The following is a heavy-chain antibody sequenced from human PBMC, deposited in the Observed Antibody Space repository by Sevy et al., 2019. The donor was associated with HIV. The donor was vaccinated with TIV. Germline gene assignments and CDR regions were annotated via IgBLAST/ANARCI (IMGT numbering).Heavy chain of an antibody. J-gene: IGHJ4*02. CDR2: ISSSGSTI. V-gene: IGHV3-11*01. Sequence: GGSLRLSCVASGFTFSDYYMSWIRQAPGKGLEWVSYISSSGSTIYYADSVKGRFTISRDNAKNSLYLQMNSLRAEDTAVYYCARDIMRVVPAAPTNSFDYWGQGTLVTVSS. D-gene: IGHD2-2*01. CDR1: GFTFSDYY. CDR3: ARDIMRVVPAAPTNSFDY.